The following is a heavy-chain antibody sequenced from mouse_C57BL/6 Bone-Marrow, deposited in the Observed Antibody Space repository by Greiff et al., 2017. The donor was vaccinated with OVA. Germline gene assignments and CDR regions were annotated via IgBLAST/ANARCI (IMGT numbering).Heavy chain of an antibody. Sequence: QVQLQQPGAELVMPGASVKLSCKASGYTFTSYWMPWVKQRPGQGLEWIGEIDPSDSYTNYNQKFKGKSTLTVDKSSSTAYMQLSSLTSEDSAVYYCALYYDYGYAMDYWGQGTAVTVSS. D-gene: IGHD2-4*01. CDR2: IDPSDSYT. V-gene: IGHV1-69*01. CDR1: GYTFTSYW. J-gene: IGHJ4*01. CDR3: ALYYDYGYAMDY.